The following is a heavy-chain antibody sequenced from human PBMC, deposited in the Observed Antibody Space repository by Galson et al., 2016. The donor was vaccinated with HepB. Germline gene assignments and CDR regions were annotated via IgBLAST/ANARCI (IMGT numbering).Heavy chain of an antibody. Sequence: SETLSLTCAVYGGSFSGYYWSWIRQPPGKGLEWIGEINHSGSTNYNPSLKSRVTISVDTSKNQFSLKLSSVTAADTAVYYCARGREIWRAVVPAAPFDYWGQGTLVTVSS. CDR1: GGSFSGYY. D-gene: IGHD2-2*01. CDR3: ARGREIWRAVVPAAPFDY. CDR2: INHSGST. J-gene: IGHJ4*02. V-gene: IGHV4-34*01.